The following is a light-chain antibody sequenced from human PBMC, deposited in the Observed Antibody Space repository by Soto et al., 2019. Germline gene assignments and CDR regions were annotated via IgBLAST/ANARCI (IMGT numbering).Light chain of an antibody. Sequence: EIVLTQSPGTLSLSPGERTTLSCRASQSISASDLAWYQQKPGQAPRLLIYAASSRATGIPDRFSGSGSATDFTLTISRLEPEDFAVYYCQQYGSSGTFGQGTKVDIK. CDR3: QQYGSSGT. V-gene: IGKV3-20*01. CDR1: QSISASD. J-gene: IGKJ1*01. CDR2: AAS.